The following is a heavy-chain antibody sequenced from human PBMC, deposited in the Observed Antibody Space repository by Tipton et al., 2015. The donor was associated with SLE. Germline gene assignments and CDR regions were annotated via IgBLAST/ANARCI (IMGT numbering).Heavy chain of an antibody. D-gene: IGHD6-19*01. Sequence: TLSLTCTVSGGSISSYYWSWIRQPPGKGLEWIGYIYYSGSTNYNPSLKSRVTISVDTSKNQFSLRLSSVTAADTAVYFCARGQGTDPRWLDRGGFDIWGQGTMVTVSS. CDR2: IYYSGST. J-gene: IGHJ3*02. CDR3: ARGQGTDPRWLDRGGFDI. CDR1: GGSISSYY. V-gene: IGHV4-59*12.